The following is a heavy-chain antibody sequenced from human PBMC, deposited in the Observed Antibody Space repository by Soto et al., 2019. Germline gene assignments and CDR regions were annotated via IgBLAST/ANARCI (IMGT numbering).Heavy chain of an antibody. CDR1: GFTFSSYA. J-gene: IGHJ4*02. CDR2: ISDSGGST. V-gene: IGHV3-23*01. Sequence: PGGSLRLSCAASGFTFSSYALGWVRQAPGKGLEWVSAISDSGGSTYYADSVKGRFTISRDNSKNTLYLQMNSLRGEDTAVYYCAKDATRTSGWYYLDYWGQGTLVTVSS. CDR3: AKDATRTSGWYYLDY. D-gene: IGHD6-19*01.